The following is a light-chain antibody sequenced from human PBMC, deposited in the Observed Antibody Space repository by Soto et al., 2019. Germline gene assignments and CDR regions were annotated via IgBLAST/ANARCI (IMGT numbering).Light chain of an antibody. Sequence: QSVLTQPTSASGTPGQRVTISCSGSSSNIGSNIVNWYQQLPGTAPKLLIYNSNQRPSGVPDRFSGSKSGTSASLAISGLQSDDDADYYCATWDDSLNVWVFGGGTKVTVL. CDR2: NSN. CDR3: ATWDDSLNVWV. V-gene: IGLV1-44*01. CDR1: SSNIGSNI. J-gene: IGLJ3*02.